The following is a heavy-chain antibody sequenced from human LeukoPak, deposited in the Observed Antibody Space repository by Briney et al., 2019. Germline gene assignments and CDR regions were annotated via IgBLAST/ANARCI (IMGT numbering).Heavy chain of an antibody. V-gene: IGHV4-39*01. Sequence: SETLSLTCTLPGGSLGRLSYTWVWLRQPPGKGLEWIGNISYSGSTDYNPSLKSRVTISVDASKCHFSLTVSSVTAADTAVEYCARHRLIAALTSYLDYWGQGTQVTVSS. D-gene: IGHD6-6*01. CDR1: GGSLGRLSYT. J-gene: IGHJ4*02. CDR2: ISYSGST. CDR3: ARHRLIAALTSYLDY.